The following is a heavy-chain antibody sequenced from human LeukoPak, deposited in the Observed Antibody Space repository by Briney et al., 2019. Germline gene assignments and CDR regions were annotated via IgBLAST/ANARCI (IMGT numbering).Heavy chain of an antibody. Sequence: GGSLRLSCAASGFTFSSYGMHWVRQAPGKGLEWVAVISYDGSNKYYADSVKGRFTISRDNSKNTLYLQMNSLRAEDTAVYYCARERYDFWSGIEEANAFDIWGQGTMVTVSS. V-gene: IGHV3-30*03. CDR3: ARERYDFWSGIEEANAFDI. CDR2: ISYDGSNK. CDR1: GFTFSSYG. D-gene: IGHD3-3*01. J-gene: IGHJ3*02.